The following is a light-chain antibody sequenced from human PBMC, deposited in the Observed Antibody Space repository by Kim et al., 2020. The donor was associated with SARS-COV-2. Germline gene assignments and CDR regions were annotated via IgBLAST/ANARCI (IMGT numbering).Light chain of an antibody. CDR2: GAS. CDR1: QSVGSN. V-gene: IGKV3-15*01. Sequence: VSPGERATLSCRASQSVGSNLVWYQQKRGQAPRLRIYGASTRATNIPARFSGSGSGTDFSLTISSLQSEDFAVYYCQQNNNWPLTFGGGTKVDIK. J-gene: IGKJ4*01. CDR3: QQNNNWPLT.